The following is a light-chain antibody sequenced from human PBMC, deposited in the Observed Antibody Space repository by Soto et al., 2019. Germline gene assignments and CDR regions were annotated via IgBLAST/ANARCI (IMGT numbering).Light chain of an antibody. Sequence: IQMTPSPSSPSASVGDRVTITFQASQDIRHYLNWYQHKPGEAPKLLIYDASNLETGVPSRFSGGGSGTHFTLTISTLQPEDFSTYSCQQYDNLPLTFGGGTKV. V-gene: IGKV1-33*01. CDR3: QQYDNLPLT. CDR1: QDIRHY. J-gene: IGKJ4*01. CDR2: DAS.